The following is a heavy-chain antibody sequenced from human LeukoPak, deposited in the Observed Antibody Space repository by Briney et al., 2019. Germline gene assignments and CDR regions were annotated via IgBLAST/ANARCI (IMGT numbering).Heavy chain of an antibody. Sequence: SETLSLTCTVSGDSISSSYWGWIRHPPGKGLEWIGYVYYTGSTNYNPSLKSRVTISVDTSKNQFSLRLSSVTAADTAMYYCARITWDGGDDAFDVWGQGTMVTVSS. CDR3: ARITWDGGDDAFDV. V-gene: IGHV4-59*12. CDR1: GDSISSSY. CDR2: VYYTGST. D-gene: IGHD2-21*01. J-gene: IGHJ3*01.